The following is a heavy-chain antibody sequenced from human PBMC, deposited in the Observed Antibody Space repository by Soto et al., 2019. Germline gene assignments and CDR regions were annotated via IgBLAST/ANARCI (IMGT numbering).Heavy chain of an antibody. D-gene: IGHD2-2*01. Sequence: GGSLRLSCAASGFTVSSNYMSWVRQAPWKGLEWVSVIYSGGSTYYADSVKGRFTISRDNSKNTLYLQMNSLRAEDTAVYYCARDLSNGVVVDEDGMGVWGQGTTVTVSS. CDR2: IYSGGST. V-gene: IGHV3-53*01. J-gene: IGHJ6*02. CDR3: ARDLSNGVVVDEDGMGV. CDR1: GFTVSSNY.